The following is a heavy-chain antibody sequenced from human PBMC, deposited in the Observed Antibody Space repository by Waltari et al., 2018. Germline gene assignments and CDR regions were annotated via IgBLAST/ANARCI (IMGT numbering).Heavy chain of an antibody. CDR1: GYSISLGYY. Sequence: QVQLQESGPGLVKPSETLSLTCAVYGYSISLGYYWGWIRQPPGKGLEWIGSIYHSGSTYYNPSLKSRVTISVDTSKNQFSLKLSSVTAADTAVYYCAGVKAAAGLYYFDYWGQGTLVTVSS. CDR2: IYHSGST. D-gene: IGHD6-13*01. V-gene: IGHV4-38-2*01. J-gene: IGHJ4*02. CDR3: AGVKAAAGLYYFDY.